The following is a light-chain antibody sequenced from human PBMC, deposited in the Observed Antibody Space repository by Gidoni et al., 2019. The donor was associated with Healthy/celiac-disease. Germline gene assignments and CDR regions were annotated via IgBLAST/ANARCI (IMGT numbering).Light chain of an antibody. V-gene: IGLV9-49*01. CDR3: GADHGSGSNFVWV. J-gene: IGLJ3*02. Sequence: QPVLTQPPSASASLGASVTRTCTLRSGYSKYKVDWYQQRPGKGPRFVMRVGTGGIVGSKGDGIPARFSVLGSGLNRYLTIKNIQEEDESDYHCGADHGSGSNFVWVFGGGTKLTVL. CDR1: SGYSKYK. CDR2: VGTGGIVG.